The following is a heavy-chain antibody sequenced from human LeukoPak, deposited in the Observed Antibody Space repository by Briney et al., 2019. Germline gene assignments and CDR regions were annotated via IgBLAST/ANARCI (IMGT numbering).Heavy chain of an antibody. CDR3: ARLVDWLSPGNYYFDY. J-gene: IGHJ4*02. CDR1: GYSFTSYW. Sequence: GESLQISCKGSGYSFTSYWIGWVRQLPGKGLEWMGIIYPGDSDTRYSPSFQGQVTISADKSISTAYLQWSSLKASDTAMYYCARLVDWLSPGNYYFDYWGQGTLVTVSS. V-gene: IGHV5-51*01. D-gene: IGHD3-9*01. CDR2: IYPGDSDT.